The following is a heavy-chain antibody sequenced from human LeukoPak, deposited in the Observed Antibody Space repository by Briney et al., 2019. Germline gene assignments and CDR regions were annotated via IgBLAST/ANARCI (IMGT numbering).Heavy chain of an antibody. CDR3: APDHRDYGDYEAY. V-gene: IGHV4-31*03. CDR2: IYYSGST. J-gene: IGHJ4*02. D-gene: IGHD4-17*01. CDR1: GGSISSGGYY. Sequence: SETLSLTCTVSGGSISSGGYYWSWIRQHPGKGLEWIGYIYYSGSTYYNPSLKSRVTISVDTSKNQFSLKLSSVTAADTAVYYCAPDHRDYGDYEAYWGQGTLVTVSS.